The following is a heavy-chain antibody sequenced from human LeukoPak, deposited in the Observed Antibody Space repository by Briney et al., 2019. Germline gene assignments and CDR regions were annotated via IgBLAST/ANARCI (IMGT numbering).Heavy chain of an antibody. V-gene: IGHV4-61*02. CDR2: IYASGST. J-gene: IGHJ4*02. D-gene: IGHD5-12*01. Sequence: SETLSITCIVSGGSISSPNYYWSWIRQPAGKRLEWIGRIYASGSTHYNPSLNSRVTISVDTSTNQLSLRLSSVTAADTAVYYCAGAPAGSLDWLSPLDYWGQGTLVTVSS. CDR1: GGSISSPNYY. CDR3: AGAPAGSLDWLSPLDY.